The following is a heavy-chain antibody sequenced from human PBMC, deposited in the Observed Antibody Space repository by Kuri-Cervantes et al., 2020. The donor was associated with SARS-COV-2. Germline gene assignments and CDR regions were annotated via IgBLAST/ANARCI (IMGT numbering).Heavy chain of an antibody. CDR3: ARDFRPIVVVPAAENWFDP. V-gene: IGHV4-39*07. Sequence: SETLSLTCTVSGGSIISSSYYWGWIRQPPGKGLEWIGSIYYSGSTYYNPSLKSRVTISVDTSKNQFSLKLSSVTAADTAVYYCARDFRPIVVVPAAENWFDPWGQGTLVTVSS. D-gene: IGHD2-2*01. CDR1: GGSIISSSYY. J-gene: IGHJ5*02. CDR2: IYYSGST.